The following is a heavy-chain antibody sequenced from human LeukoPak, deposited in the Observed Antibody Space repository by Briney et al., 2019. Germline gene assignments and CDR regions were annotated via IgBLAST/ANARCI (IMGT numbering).Heavy chain of an antibody. CDR1: GLTFSDYV. CDR2: IKQDGSEK. V-gene: IGHV3-7*01. D-gene: IGHD3-22*01. CDR3: ARWGPDYYDSSGNEEGFDY. Sequence: GRSLRLSCAASGLTFSDYVLYWVRQAPGKGLEWVANIKQDGSEKYYVDSVKGRFTISRDNAKNSLYLQMNSLRAEDTAVYYCARWGPDYYDSSGNEEGFDYWGQGTLVTVSS. J-gene: IGHJ4*02.